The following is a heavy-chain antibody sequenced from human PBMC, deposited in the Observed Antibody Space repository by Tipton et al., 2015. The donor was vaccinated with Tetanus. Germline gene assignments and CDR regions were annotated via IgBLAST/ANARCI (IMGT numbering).Heavy chain of an antibody. V-gene: IGHV4-39*01. CDR3: ARHSSWFDP. CDR2: SYYSGGS. CDR1: GDSVTSSSHY. Sequence: TLSLTCTVSGDSVTSSSHYWGWIRQPPGKGLEWIGNSYYSGGSYYKSSLESRATISIDRSKNQFSLRLKFVTAADTAVYYCARHSSWFDPWGQGTLVTVSS. D-gene: IGHD2/OR15-2a*01. J-gene: IGHJ5*02.